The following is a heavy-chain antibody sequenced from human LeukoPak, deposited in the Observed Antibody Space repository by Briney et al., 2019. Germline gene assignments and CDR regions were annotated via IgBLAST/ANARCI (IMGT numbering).Heavy chain of an antibody. D-gene: IGHD3-22*01. CDR2: INPNSGGT. J-gene: IGHJ4*02. Sequence: ASVKVSCKTSGYTFTGYYMHWVRQAPGQGLEWMGWINPNSGGTNYAQKFQGRVTMTRDTSISTAYMELSRLRSDDTAVYYCARPRRITMTFDYWGQGTLVTVSS. V-gene: IGHV1-2*02. CDR3: ARPRRITMTFDY. CDR1: GYTFTGYY.